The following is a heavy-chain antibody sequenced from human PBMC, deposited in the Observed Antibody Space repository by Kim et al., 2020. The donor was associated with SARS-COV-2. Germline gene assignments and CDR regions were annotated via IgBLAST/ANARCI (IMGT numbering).Heavy chain of an antibody. CDR2: INYSGSS. Sequence: SETLSLTCTVSGGSISSYHWSWIRQPPGKGLEWIGHINYSGSSNYSPSLKSRVSILVDTSKNQFSLRLSSVTAADTAVYFCARVSTVYRGDWYYLDWWGQGTLVTVSS. D-gene: IGHD2-21*02. CDR3: ARVSTVYRGDWYYLDW. V-gene: IGHV4-59*01. CDR1: GGSISSYH. J-gene: IGHJ4*02.